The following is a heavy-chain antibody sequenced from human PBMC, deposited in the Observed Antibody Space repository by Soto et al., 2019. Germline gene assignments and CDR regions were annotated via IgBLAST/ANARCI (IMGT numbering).Heavy chain of an antibody. Sequence: ASVKVSCKASGYTFTSYGISWVRQAPGQGLEWMGWISAYNGNTNYAQKLQGRVTMTTDTSTSTAYMELRSLRSDDTAVYYCARGEYCSSTSCYGRYYYYGMDVWGQGTTVTVSS. V-gene: IGHV1-18*01. CDR2: ISAYNGNT. D-gene: IGHD2-2*01. CDR3: ARGEYCSSTSCYGRYYYYGMDV. J-gene: IGHJ6*02. CDR1: GYTFTSYG.